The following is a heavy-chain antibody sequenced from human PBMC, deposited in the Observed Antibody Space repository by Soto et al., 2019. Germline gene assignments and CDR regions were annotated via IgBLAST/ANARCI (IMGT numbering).Heavy chain of an antibody. Sequence: EVQLLESGGGLVQPGGSLRLSCAASGFTFSSYAMSWVRQAPGKGLEGVSAISGSGGSTYYADSVKGRFTISRDNSKNTLYLQMNSLRAEDTAVYYCAKVPSSGWYFYYWGQGTLVTVSS. V-gene: IGHV3-23*01. J-gene: IGHJ4*02. D-gene: IGHD6-19*01. CDR3: AKVPSSGWYFYY. CDR1: GFTFSSYA. CDR2: ISGSGGST.